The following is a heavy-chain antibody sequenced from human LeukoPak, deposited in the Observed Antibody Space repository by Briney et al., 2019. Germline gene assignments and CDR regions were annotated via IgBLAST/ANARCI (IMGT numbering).Heavy chain of an antibody. V-gene: IGHV1-2*02. Sequence: EASVKVSCKASGYTFTGYYMHWVRQAPGQGLEWMGWINPNSGGTNYAQKLQGRVTMTTDTSTSTAYMELRSLRSDDTAVYYCARVGLHTYYDILTGPFDYWGQGTLVTVSS. D-gene: IGHD3-9*01. J-gene: IGHJ4*02. CDR3: ARVGLHTYYDILTGPFDY. CDR1: GYTFTGYY. CDR2: INPNSGGT.